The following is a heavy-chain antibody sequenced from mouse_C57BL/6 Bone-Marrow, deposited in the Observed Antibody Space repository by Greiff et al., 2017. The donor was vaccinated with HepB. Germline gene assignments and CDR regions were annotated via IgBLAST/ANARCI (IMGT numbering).Heavy chain of an antibody. CDR3: ARGGGTDFDY. CDR1: GYTFTDYY. Sequence: VQLQQSGPELVKPGASVKISCKASGYTFTDYYINWVKQRPGQGLEWIGWIFPGSGSTYYNEKFKGKATLTVDKSSSTAHMLLSSLTSEDSAVYFCARGGGTDFDYWGQGTTLTVSS. J-gene: IGHJ2*01. D-gene: IGHD3-3*01. V-gene: IGHV1-75*01. CDR2: IFPGSGST.